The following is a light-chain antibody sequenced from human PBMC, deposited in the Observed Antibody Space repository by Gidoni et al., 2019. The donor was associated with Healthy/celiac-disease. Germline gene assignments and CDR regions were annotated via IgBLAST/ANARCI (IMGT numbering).Light chain of an antibody. V-gene: IGKV1-9*01. CDR1: QGISSY. J-gene: IGKJ1*01. CDR3: QQINSYPWT. Sequence: DIQLTQSPSFLSASVGDRVTITCRASQGISSYFAWYQQKPGKAPKLLIYAASTLQSGVPSRFSGSGAGTEFTLTSSSLQPEDFATYYCQQINSYPWTFGQGTKVEIK. CDR2: AAS.